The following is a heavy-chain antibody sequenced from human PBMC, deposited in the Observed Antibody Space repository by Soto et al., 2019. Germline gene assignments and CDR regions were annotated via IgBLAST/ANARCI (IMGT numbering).Heavy chain of an antibody. V-gene: IGHV4-59*01. D-gene: IGHD1-1*01. CDR3: ARVPYNWNDVGNYYYYMDV. J-gene: IGHJ6*03. CDR2: IYYSGST. CDR1: GGSISSYY. Sequence: PSETLSLTCTVSGGSISSYYWSWIRQPPGKGLEWIGYIYYSGSTNYNPSLKSRVTISVDTSKNQFSLKLSSVTAEDTAVYYCARVPYNWNDVGNYYYYMDVWGKGTTVTVSS.